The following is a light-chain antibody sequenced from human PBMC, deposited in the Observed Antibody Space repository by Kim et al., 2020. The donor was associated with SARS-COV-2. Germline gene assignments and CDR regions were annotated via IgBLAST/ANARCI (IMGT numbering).Light chain of an antibody. CDR1: QCINSW. Sequence: SVGDRVTITWQARQCINSWLAWYQQKPGKGPELLIYAASSLQSGVPSRFSGSGSGTDFTLTISDLQPEDFATYYCQQTNSFYALTFGGGTKVDI. V-gene: IGKV1-12*01. CDR3: QQTNSFYALT. CDR2: AAS. J-gene: IGKJ4*01.